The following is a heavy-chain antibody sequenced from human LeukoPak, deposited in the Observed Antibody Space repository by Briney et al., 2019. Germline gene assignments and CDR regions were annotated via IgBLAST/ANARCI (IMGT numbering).Heavy chain of an antibody. CDR1: GFTFSSYW. V-gene: IGHV3-23*01. CDR3: AKDLAYCGGDCYSSAFDI. D-gene: IGHD2-21*02. Sequence: GGSLRLSCAASGFTFSSYWMHWVRQAPGKGLEWVSSISGSAGSAYYADSVKGRFSISRDNAKNSLYLQMNSLRAEDTAVYYCAKDLAYCGGDCYSSAFDIWGQGTMVTVSS. CDR2: ISGSAGSA. J-gene: IGHJ3*02.